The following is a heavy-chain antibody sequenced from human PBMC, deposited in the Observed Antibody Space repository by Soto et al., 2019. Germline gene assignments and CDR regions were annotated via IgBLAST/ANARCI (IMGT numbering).Heavy chain of an antibody. CDR2: INPNSGGT. D-gene: IGHD4-17*01. CDR1: GYTFTGYY. V-gene: IGHV1-2*04. J-gene: IGHJ6*02. CDR3: ARVNGDYDQENYYYGMDV. Sequence: ASVKVSCKASGYTFTGYYMHWVRQAPGQGLEWMGWINPNSGGTNYAQKFQGWVTMTRDTSISTAYMELSRLRSDDTAVYYCARVNGDYDQENYYYGMDVWGQGTTVTVSS.